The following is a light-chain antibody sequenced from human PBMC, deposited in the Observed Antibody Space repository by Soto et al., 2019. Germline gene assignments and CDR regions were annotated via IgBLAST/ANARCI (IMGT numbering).Light chain of an antibody. CDR2: DVY. CDR1: SSDVGGYNY. Sequence: QSALTQPASVSGFPGQSITISCTGTSSDVGGYNYVSWDQQHPGKAPKVIMYDVYYRPSGVSDRFSGSKSGNTASLTISGLQAEDEADYYCGSNTITPSFVFGTGTKLTVL. V-gene: IGLV2-14*03. CDR3: GSNTITPSFV. J-gene: IGLJ1*01.